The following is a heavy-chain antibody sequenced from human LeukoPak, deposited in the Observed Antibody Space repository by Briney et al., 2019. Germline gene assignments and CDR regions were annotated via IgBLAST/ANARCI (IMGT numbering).Heavy chain of an antibody. CDR1: GGSISSYY. J-gene: IGHJ6*02. V-gene: IGHV4-59*12. Sequence: SSETLSLTCTVSGGSISSYYWSWIRQPPGKGLEWIGYISYSGSTNYNPSLKSRVTMSVDTSINQFSLQLNSVTPEDTAVYYCAREARVRYFDWSDSYYYYYGMDVWGQGTTVTVSS. CDR3: AREARVRYFDWSDSYYYYYGMDV. D-gene: IGHD3-9*01. CDR2: ISYSGST.